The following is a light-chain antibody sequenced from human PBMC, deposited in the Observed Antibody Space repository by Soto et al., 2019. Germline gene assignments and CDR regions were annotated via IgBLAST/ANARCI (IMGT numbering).Light chain of an antibody. V-gene: IGKV1-9*01. Sequence: DIQLTQSPSFLSASVGDRVTITCRASQAISNNLAWYQHNPGKPPKLLIYGASTLQSVVPSRFSGSGSVTEFTLTISSLQPEDFATYYCQQLNNYPRALTFGGGTKVEIE. CDR2: GAS. CDR3: QQLNNYPRALT. J-gene: IGKJ4*01. CDR1: QAISNN.